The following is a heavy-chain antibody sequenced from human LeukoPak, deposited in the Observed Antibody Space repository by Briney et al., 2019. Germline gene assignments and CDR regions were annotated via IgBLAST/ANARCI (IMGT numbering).Heavy chain of an antibody. CDR1: GFTFSSYD. CDR3: ARDRLSYDILTGFRYYYGMDV. D-gene: IGHD3-9*01. CDR2: IGTAGDT. V-gene: IGHV3-13*01. J-gene: IGHJ6*02. Sequence: PGGSLRLSCAASGFTFSSYDMHWVRQATGKGLEWVSAIGTAGDTYYPGSVKGRFTISRENAKNSLYLQMNGLRAGDTAVYYCARDRLSYDILTGFRYYYGMDVWGQGTTVTVSS.